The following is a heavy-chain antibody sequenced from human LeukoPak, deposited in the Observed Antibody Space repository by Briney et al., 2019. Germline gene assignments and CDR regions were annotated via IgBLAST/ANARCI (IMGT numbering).Heavy chain of an antibody. CDR1: GFTFSSYG. V-gene: IGHV3-30*18. D-gene: IGHD2-21*02. Sequence: VQPGRSLRLSCAASGFTFSSYGMHWVRQAPGKGLEWVAVISYDGRTKYYADSVNGRFSISRDNSKNTLYLQMNSLRAEDTAVYYCAKAGHCGGDCYSIMDYWGQGTLVTVSS. J-gene: IGHJ4*02. CDR2: ISYDGRTK. CDR3: AKAGHCGGDCYSIMDY.